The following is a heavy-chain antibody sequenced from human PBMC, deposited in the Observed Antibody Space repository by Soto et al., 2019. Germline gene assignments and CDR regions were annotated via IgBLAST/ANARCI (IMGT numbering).Heavy chain of an antibody. CDR2: TYPEDSQT. CDR1: GYSFTSYW. J-gene: IGHJ6*02. D-gene: IGHD2-2*01. V-gene: IGHV5-51*01. Sequence: GESLKISCKASGYSFTSYWIGWVRQISGKGLEWMGITYPEDSQTLYSPSFQGQVTISVDKSISTVYLQWSSLKASDTAMYYCARHSRPDIVIVPAAIRLPMDVWGQGTTVTV. CDR3: ARHSRPDIVIVPAAIRLPMDV.